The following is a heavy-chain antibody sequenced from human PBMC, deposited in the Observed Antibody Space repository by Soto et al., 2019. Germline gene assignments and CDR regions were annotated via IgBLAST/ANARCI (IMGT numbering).Heavy chain of an antibody. D-gene: IGHD3-10*01. J-gene: IGHJ1*01. V-gene: IGHV4-34*10. CDR1: GGSFSDYY. Sequence: SEPLSLTCAVYGGSFSDYYWSWIRQPPGKGLEWIGYIHYTGFSFYNPSLKSRVAMSVDKSKNEFTLQLTSVTAADTAVYYCATSYGNAWYTYWGQGIQVTVSS. CDR2: IHYTGFS. CDR3: ATSYGNAWYTY.